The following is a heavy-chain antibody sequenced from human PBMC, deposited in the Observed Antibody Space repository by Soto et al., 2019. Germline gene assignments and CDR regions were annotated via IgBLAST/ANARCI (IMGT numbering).Heavy chain of an antibody. Sequence: QVQLVESGGGVVQPGRSLRLSCAASGFTFSSYAMHWVRQAPGKGLEGVAVISYDGSNKYYADSVKGRFTISRDNSKNTLYLQMNSLRAEDTAVYYCARDQGNPDYWGQGTLVTVSS. V-gene: IGHV3-30-3*01. CDR2: ISYDGSNK. CDR3: ARDQGNPDY. D-gene: IGHD1-1*01. J-gene: IGHJ4*02. CDR1: GFTFSSYA.